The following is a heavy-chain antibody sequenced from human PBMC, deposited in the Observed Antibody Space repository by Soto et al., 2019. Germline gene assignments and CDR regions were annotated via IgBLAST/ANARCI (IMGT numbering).Heavy chain of an antibody. CDR2: VSHRGST. CDR1: GGSISSSSFY. D-gene: IGHD3-16*01. CDR3: VSPYNFYFMDV. V-gene: IGHV4-39*02. J-gene: IGHJ6*03. Sequence: QLQLQESGPGLVKPSETLSLTCTVSGGSISSSSFYWGWVRQPPGKGLEWIRSVSHRGSTYYNPYLTSRVTISVDTSKNHFSLKLNSVTAADTAVYYCVSPYNFYFMDVWGKGTPVTVSS.